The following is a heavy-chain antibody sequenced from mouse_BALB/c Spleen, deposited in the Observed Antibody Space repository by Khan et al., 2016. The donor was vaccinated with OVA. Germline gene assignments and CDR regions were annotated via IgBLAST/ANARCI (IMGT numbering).Heavy chain of an antibody. CDR2: INPYNDDN. CDR1: GYTFTTYV. J-gene: IGHJ4*01. V-gene: IGHV1S136*01. CDR3: ARGMGLLRGAMDY. D-gene: IGHD2-3*01. Sequence: VRLQQSGPELVKPGASVKMSCKASGYTFTTYVIHWVKQKPGQGLEWFGYINPYNDDNKYNEKFKDKATLTSDKSSTTAYMEFSSLTSEDSAVYYCARGMGLLRGAMDYWGQGTSVTVSS.